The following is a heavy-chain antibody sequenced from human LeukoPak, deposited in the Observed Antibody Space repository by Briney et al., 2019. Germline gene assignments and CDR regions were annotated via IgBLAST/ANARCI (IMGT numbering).Heavy chain of an antibody. CDR2: ITSSGSIM. Sequence: GGSLRLSCAASGFTLSSYVMTWVRQAPGKGLEWVSYITSSGSIMYYPDSVKGRFTISRDNAKNSLYLQMNSLRAEDTAVYYCAREGDYGDSDYWGQGTLVTVSS. V-gene: IGHV3-48*03. D-gene: IGHD4-17*01. J-gene: IGHJ4*02. CDR1: GFTLSSYV. CDR3: AREGDYGDSDY.